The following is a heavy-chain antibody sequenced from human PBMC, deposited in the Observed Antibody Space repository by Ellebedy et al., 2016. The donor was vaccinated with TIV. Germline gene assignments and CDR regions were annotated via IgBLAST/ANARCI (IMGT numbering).Heavy chain of an antibody. Sequence: ASVKVSCXASGGTFSNYAISWVRQAPGQGLEWMGRVIPVFGTVNYTQKYQARVTISADESTSTACMELSSLRSEDTAVYYCARVLYDYIWGSYREFDYWGQGTLVTVSS. J-gene: IGHJ4*02. V-gene: IGHV1-69*13. CDR3: ARVLYDYIWGSYREFDY. CDR1: GGTFSNYA. D-gene: IGHD3-16*02. CDR2: VIPVFGTV.